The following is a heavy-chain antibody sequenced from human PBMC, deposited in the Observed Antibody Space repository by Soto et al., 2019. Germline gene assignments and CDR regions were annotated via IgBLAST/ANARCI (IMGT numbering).Heavy chain of an antibody. CDR1: GFTFSSYG. CDR2: IWYDGSNK. CDR3: ERSGGANIEAAGYFDY. J-gene: IGHJ4*02. Sequence: QVQLVESGGGVVQPGRSLRLSCAASGFTFSSYGMHWVRQAPGKGLEWVAVIWYDGSNKYYADSVKGRFTISRDNSKNTLHLQMNRLRAEDTAVYYCERSGGANIEAAGYFDYWGQGTLVTVSS. D-gene: IGHD6-13*01. V-gene: IGHV3-33*01.